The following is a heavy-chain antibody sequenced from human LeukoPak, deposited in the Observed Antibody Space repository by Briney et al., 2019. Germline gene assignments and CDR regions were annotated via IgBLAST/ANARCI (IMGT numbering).Heavy chain of an antibody. Sequence: GGSLRLSCAASGFSFTDYWMHWVRQAPGKGLVWISRINIDASVTTYADSVKGRFTISRDNAKKTAYLQMNSLRAEDTAVYYCARVPVDGYSTSFDYWGQGSLVTVFS. CDR1: GFSFTDYW. CDR2: INIDASVT. J-gene: IGHJ4*02. CDR3: ARVPVDGYSTSFDY. D-gene: IGHD2/OR15-2a*01. V-gene: IGHV3-74*01.